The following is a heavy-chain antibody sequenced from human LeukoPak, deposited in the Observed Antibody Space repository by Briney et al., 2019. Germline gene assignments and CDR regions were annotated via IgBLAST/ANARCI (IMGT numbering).Heavy chain of an antibody. CDR2: ISSSSSYI. J-gene: IGHJ3*02. CDR1: GFTFSSYS. V-gene: IGHV3-21*01. CDR3: ARDLGVVVTIDAFDI. Sequence: PGGSLRLSCAASGFTFSSYSMNWVRQAPGKGLEWVSSISSSSSYIYYADSVKGRFTNSRDNAKNSLYLQMNSLRAEDTAVYYCARDLGVVVTIDAFDIWGQGTMVTVSS. D-gene: IGHD3-22*01.